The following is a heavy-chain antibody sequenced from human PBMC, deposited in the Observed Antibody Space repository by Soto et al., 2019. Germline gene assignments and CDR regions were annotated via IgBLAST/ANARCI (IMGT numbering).Heavy chain of an antibody. Sequence: GGSLRLSCAASGFTFSTYGMHWVRQAPGKGLVWVSRINSDGSSTSYADSVKGRFTISRDNAKNTLYLQMNSLRAEDTAVYYCARGWMPGSGWFPYYYYYYMDVWGKGTTVTVSS. V-gene: IGHV3-74*01. J-gene: IGHJ6*03. D-gene: IGHD6-19*01. CDR3: ARGWMPGSGWFPYYYYYYMDV. CDR1: GFTFSTYG. CDR2: INSDGSST.